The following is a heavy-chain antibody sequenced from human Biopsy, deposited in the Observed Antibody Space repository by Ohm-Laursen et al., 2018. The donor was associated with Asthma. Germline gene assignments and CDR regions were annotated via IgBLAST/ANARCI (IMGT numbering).Heavy chain of an antibody. D-gene: IGHD3-3*01. J-gene: IGHJ5*02. CDR1: GFSPRNARMG. CDR3: ARVVNYDFRSGYWFDP. V-gene: IGHV2-26*01. Sequence: TQTLTLTCTVSGFSPRNARMGVTWIRQPPGKALEWLAHIFLNDEKSYSTSLKSRITISKDTAKSQVVLTMSNMDPVDTATYYCARVVNYDFRSGYWFDPWGQGTPVTVSS. CDR2: IFLNDEK.